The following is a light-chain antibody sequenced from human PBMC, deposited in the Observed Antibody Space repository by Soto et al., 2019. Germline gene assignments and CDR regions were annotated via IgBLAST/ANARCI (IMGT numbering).Light chain of an antibody. CDR3: TSYAGSDNPVL. CDR2: EVT. CDR1: SNDIGEYHY. Sequence: QSVLTQPPSASGSPGQSVTIPCTGTSNDIGEYHYVSWYQQHPGKAPKLMIYEVTQRPSVVPHRFSGSKSGNTASLTVSGLRLEDEADYYCTSYAGSDNPVLFGGGTKLTVL. J-gene: IGLJ2*01. V-gene: IGLV2-8*01.